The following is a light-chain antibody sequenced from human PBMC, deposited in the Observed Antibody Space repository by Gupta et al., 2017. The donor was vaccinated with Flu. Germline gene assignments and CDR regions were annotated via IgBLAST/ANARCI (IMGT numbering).Light chain of an antibody. CDR3: VLDMNTGIWV. J-gene: IGLJ3*02. CDR2: STH. Sequence: TITLTCGLSSGSVSADNYPGWYQQTPGQPPRTLIYSTHIRSSGVPARFSGSILGSKGALTIPGAHADDESVYYCVLDMNTGIWVFGGGTKLTVL. CDR1: SGSVSADNY. V-gene: IGLV8-61*01.